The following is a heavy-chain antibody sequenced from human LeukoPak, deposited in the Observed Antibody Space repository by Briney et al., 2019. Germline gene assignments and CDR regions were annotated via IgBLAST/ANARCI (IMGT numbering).Heavy chain of an antibody. CDR1: GGSISSYY. CDR3: ARHQYSSSWYNY. CDR2: IYTSGST. D-gene: IGHD6-13*01. Sequence: SETLSLTCTVSGGSISSYYWSWIRQPPGKGLEWIGYIYTSGSTNYNPSLKSRVTISVDTSKNRFSLKLSSVTAADTAVYYCARHQYSSSWYNYWGQGTLVTVSS. V-gene: IGHV4-4*09. J-gene: IGHJ4*02.